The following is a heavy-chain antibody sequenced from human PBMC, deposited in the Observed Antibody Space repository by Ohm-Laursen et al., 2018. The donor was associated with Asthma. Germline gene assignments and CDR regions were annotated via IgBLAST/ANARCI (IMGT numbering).Heavy chain of an antibody. CDR2: ISSTSNKI. CDR1: GFTFSTYS. J-gene: IGHJ4*02. Sequence: GSLRLSCAASGFTFSTYSMNWVRQAPGKGLEWVSSISSTSNKIYYADPVKGRFTISRDNAKNSLYLQMNSMRAEDTAVYYCARGDGYNTISFWGYWGQGTQVTVSS. D-gene: IGHD5-24*01. CDR3: ARGDGYNTISFWGY. V-gene: IGHV3-21*06.